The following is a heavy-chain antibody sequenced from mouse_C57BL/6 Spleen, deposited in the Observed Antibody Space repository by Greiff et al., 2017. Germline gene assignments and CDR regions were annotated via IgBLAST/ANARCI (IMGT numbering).Heavy chain of an antibody. CDR3: ARRATMYYFDY. J-gene: IGHJ2*01. Sequence: VQLVESGGGLVKPGGSLKLSCAASGFTFSSYAMSWVRQTPEKRLEWVSTISDGGSYTYYPDNVKGRFTISRDNAKNNLYLQMSHLKSEDTAMYYCARRATMYYFDYWGQGTTLTVSS. D-gene: IGHD2-1*01. CDR2: ISDGGSYT. CDR1: GFTFSSYA. V-gene: IGHV5-4*01.